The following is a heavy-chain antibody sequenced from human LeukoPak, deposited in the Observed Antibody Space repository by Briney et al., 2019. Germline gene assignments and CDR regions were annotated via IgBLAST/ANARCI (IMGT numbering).Heavy chain of an antibody. CDR3: ARDKRSYYGSGSYYNPLDY. CDR1: GYTFTSYG. D-gene: IGHD3-10*01. CDR2: ISAYNGNT. J-gene: IGHJ4*02. V-gene: IGHV1-18*01. Sequence: ASVKVSCKASGYTFTSYGISWVRQAPGQGPEWMGWISAYNGNTNYAQKLQGRVTMTTDTSTSTAYMELRSLRSDDTAVYYCARDKRSYYGSGSYYNPLDYWGQGTLVTVSS.